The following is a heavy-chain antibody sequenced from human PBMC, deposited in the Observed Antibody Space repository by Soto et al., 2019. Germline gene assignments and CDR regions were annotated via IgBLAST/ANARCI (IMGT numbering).Heavy chain of an antibody. V-gene: IGHV4-4*02. J-gene: IGHJ4*02. Sequence: QVQLQESGRGLVKPSGTLSLTCAVSGGSISTSNWWAWVRQSPGKGLEWLGEVYHSGVTNYNPSHKRRVPVSVDYPMDPCSLQLTSVTAADTAVYFWARSRDFDWLPLDSWGQGTLVTVSS. CDR1: GGSISTSNW. D-gene: IGHD3-9*01. CDR2: VYHSGVT. CDR3: ARSRDFDWLPLDS.